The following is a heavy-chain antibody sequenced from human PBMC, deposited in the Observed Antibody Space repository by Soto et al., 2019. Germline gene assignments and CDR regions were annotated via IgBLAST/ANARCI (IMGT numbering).Heavy chain of an antibody. J-gene: IGHJ6*03. Sequence: GGSLRLSCAASGFTFSSYGMHWVRQAPGKGLEWVAVIWYDGSNKYYADSVKGRFTISRDNSKNTLYLQMNSLRAEDTAVYYCARVVKSPAATTPNFRPYYYYYYMDVWGKGTTVTVSS. CDR1: GFTFSSYG. CDR2: IWYDGSNK. D-gene: IGHD6-13*01. V-gene: IGHV3-33*01. CDR3: ARVVKSPAATTPNFRPYYYYYYMDV.